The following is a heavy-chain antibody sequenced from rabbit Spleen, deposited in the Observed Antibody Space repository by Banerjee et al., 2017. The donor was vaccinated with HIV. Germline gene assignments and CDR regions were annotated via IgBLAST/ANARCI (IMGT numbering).Heavy chain of an antibody. CDR3: ARDGAGGSYFAL. CDR1: GLDFSSSYW. Sequence: QEQLEESGGDLVKPGTSLALTCKASGLDFSSSYWICWVRQAPGKGLEWIGYIDPVFGITYYANWVNGRFSISRENAQNTVFLQMTSLTAADTATYFCARDGAGGSYFALWGPGTLVTVS. J-gene: IGHJ4*01. D-gene: IGHD8-1*01. CDR2: IDPVFGIT. V-gene: IGHV1S45*01.